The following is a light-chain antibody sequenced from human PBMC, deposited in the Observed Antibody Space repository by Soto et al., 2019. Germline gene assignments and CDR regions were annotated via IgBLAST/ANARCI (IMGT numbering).Light chain of an antibody. J-gene: IGKJ1*01. V-gene: IGKV4-1*01. CDR1: QSVLYSSNNKNY. CDR3: QQYYRTPRT. Sequence: DIVMTQFPASLAVSLGERATINCKSSQSVLYSSNNKNYLAWYQQKPGQPPKLLIYWASTRESGVPDRFSGSWAGTDFTLTISSLQAEDVALYCCQQYYRTPRTFGQGTKVEIK. CDR2: WAS.